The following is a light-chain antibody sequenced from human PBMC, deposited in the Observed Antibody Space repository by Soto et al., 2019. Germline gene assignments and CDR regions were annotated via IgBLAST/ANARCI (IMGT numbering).Light chain of an antibody. CDR2: GVT. Sequence: QSVLTQPASVSGSPGQSITISCSGTSSDVGDYYYVSWYQQHPGKAPKLLMYGVTDRPSGVAHRFSGSRSDSTAALTFSGIHAADDAGYYCSSYTSRSPLIFGGGTTVTVL. CDR1: SSDVGDYYY. J-gene: IGLJ2*01. V-gene: IGLV2-14*01. CDR3: SSYTSRSPLI.